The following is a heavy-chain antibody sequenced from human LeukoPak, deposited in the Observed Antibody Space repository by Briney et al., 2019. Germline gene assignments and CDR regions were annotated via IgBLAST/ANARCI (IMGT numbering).Heavy chain of an antibody. CDR2: ISSSSSIM. Sequence: GGSLRLSCAASGFTFSSYTMNWVREAPGKGLEWISYISSSSSIMYYADSVKGRFSISRDNAKNSLYLQMNSLRDEDTAVYYCARLGSIAAAGTPDYWGQGTLVTVSS. J-gene: IGHJ4*02. D-gene: IGHD6-13*01. CDR1: GFTFSSYT. CDR3: ARLGSIAAAGTPDY. V-gene: IGHV3-48*02.